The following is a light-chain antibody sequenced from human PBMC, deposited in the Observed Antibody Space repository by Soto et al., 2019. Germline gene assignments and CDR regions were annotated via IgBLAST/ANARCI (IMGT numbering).Light chain of an antibody. Sequence: QSVLTQPPSASGTPGQRVTISCSGTTSNIGRNSVNWYQQLPGTAPKLLIYNNDQQPSGVPDRFSGSKSGTSASLAISGLQSEDEADYYCEAGDDSLNGVVFGGGTKLTVL. CDR2: NND. CDR1: TSNIGRNS. CDR3: EAGDDSLNGVV. V-gene: IGLV1-44*01. J-gene: IGLJ2*01.